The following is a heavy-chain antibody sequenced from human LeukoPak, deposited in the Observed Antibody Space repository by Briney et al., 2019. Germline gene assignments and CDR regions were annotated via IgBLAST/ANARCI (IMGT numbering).Heavy chain of an antibody. D-gene: IGHD3-16*02. CDR3: ARVSDSVWGSYPLGE. CDR2: IKQDGSEK. CDR1: GFTFSSYW. Sequence: PWGSLRLSCAGSGFTFSSYWMSWVRQAPGKGLEWVANIKQDGSEKYYVDSVKGRFTISRDNAKNSLYLQMNNLRAEDTAVYYCARVSDSVWGSYPLGEWGQGTLVTVSS. J-gene: IGHJ4*02. V-gene: IGHV3-7*01.